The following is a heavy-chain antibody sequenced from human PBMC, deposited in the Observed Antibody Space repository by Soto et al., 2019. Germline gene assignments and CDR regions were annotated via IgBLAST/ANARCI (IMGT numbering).Heavy chain of an antibody. D-gene: IGHD6-19*01. J-gene: IGHJ6*02. CDR2: ISAYNGNT. V-gene: IGHV1-18*01. CDR3: ARVVATVAGPYGMDV. Sequence: QVQLVQSGAEVKKPGASVKVSCRASGYTFTSYVISWVRQAPGQGLEWMGWISAYNGNTNFAQKRQGRVTMTTDTSXXTAYRELRSLRSDDTAVYYCARVVATVAGPYGMDVWGQGTTVTVSS. CDR1: GYTFTSYV.